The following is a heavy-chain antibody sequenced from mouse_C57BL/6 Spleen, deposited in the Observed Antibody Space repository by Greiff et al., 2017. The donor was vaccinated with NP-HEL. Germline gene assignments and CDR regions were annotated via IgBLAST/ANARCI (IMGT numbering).Heavy chain of an antibody. J-gene: IGHJ2*01. V-gene: IGHV1-64*01. Sequence: QVQLQQPGAELVKPGASVKLSCKASGYTFTSYWMHWVKQRPGQGLEWIGMIHPNSGSTNYNEKFKSKATLTVDKSSSTAYMQLSSLTSEDSAVYYCASRDYYGSSSYYFDYWGQGTTLTVSS. D-gene: IGHD1-1*01. CDR2: IHPNSGST. CDR1: GYTFTSYW. CDR3: ASRDYYGSSSYYFDY.